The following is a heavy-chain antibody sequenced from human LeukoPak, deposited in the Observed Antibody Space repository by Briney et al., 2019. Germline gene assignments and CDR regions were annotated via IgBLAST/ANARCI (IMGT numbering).Heavy chain of an antibody. CDR3: ANDPSNIVATIFNHYYYYMDV. Sequence: GGSLRLSCAASGFTFSSYAMSWVRQAPGKGLEWVSAISGSGGSTYYADSVKGRFTISRDNSKNTLYLQMNSLRAEDTAVYYCANDPSNIVATIFNHYYYYMDVWGKGTTVTVSS. CDR2: ISGSGGST. D-gene: IGHD5-12*01. CDR1: GFTFSSYA. J-gene: IGHJ6*03. V-gene: IGHV3-23*01.